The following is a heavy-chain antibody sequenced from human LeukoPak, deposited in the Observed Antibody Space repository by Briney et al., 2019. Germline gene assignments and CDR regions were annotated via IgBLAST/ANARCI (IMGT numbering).Heavy chain of an antibody. J-gene: IGHJ4*02. V-gene: IGHV4-59*01. CDR3: ARAGRDGYLFDY. CDR2: IYYSGST. D-gene: IGHD5-24*01. CDR1: GGSISSYY. Sequence: SETLSLTCTVSGGSISSYYWSWIRQPPGKGLEWIGYIYYSGSTNYNPSLKSRVTISVDTSKNQFSLKLSSVTAADTAVYYCARAGRDGYLFDYWGQGTLVTVSS.